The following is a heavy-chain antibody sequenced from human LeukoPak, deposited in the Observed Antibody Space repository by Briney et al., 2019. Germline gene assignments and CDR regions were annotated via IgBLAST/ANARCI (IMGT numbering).Heavy chain of an antibody. CDR1: GLTFSSDW. Sequence: GGSLRLSCAASGLTFSSDWMHWVRQAQGKGLVWVSRINSDGSSTSYADSVKGRFTISRDNAKNTLYLEMNSLRAEDTAVYYCSRGDDYGGYVRDWGQGTLVTVSS. D-gene: IGHD4-17*01. J-gene: IGHJ4*02. CDR3: SRGDDYGGYVRD. CDR2: INSDGSST. V-gene: IGHV3-74*01.